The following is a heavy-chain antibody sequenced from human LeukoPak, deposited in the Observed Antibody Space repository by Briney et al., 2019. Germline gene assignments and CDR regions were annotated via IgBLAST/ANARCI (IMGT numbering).Heavy chain of an antibody. Sequence: PSETLSLTRAVYGGSFSGYYWSWIRQPPGKGLEWIGEINHSGSTNYNPSLKSRVTISVDTSKNQFSLKLSSVTAADTAVYYCARGGRWLQFRDWGQGTLVTVSS. CDR3: ARGGRWLQFRD. D-gene: IGHD5-24*01. V-gene: IGHV4-34*01. CDR2: INHSGST. CDR1: GGSFSGYY. J-gene: IGHJ4*02.